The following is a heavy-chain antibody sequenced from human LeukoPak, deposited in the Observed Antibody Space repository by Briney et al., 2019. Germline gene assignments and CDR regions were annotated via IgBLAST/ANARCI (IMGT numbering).Heavy chain of an antibody. V-gene: IGHV1-24*01. CDR2: FDPEDGET. D-gene: IGHD3-10*01. J-gene: IGHJ4*02. CDR3: ATGFLPNGSGIDY. CDR1: GYTLTELS. Sequence: ASVKVSCKVSGYTLTELSMHGVRQASGKGLEWMGGFDPEDGETIYAQKFQGRVTMTEDTSTDTAYMVLSSLRSEDTAVYYCATGFLPNGSGIDYWGQGTLVTVSS.